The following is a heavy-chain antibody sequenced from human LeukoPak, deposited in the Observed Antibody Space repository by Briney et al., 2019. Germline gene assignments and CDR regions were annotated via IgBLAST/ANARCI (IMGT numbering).Heavy chain of an antibody. CDR1: GFTFSSCA. Sequence: PGGSLRLSCAASGFTFSSCAMSWVRQAPGKGLEWVSTISGSGGSTYYADSVKGRFTISRDNSKNTLYLQMNSLRAEDTAVYYCAKENFYDSSGYWPGAFDIWGQGTMVTVSS. V-gene: IGHV3-23*01. D-gene: IGHD3-22*01. CDR2: ISGSGGST. J-gene: IGHJ3*02. CDR3: AKENFYDSSGYWPGAFDI.